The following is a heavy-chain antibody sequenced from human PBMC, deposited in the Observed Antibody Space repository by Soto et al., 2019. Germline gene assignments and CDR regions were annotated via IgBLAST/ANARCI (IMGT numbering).Heavy chain of an antibody. CDR3: ASAAREYYYYGMDV. CDR1: GFTFSSYA. V-gene: IGHV3-23*01. Sequence: EVQLLESGGGLVQPGGSLRLSCAACGFTFSSYAMNWVRQAPGKGLEWVSAISGSGGSTYYADSVKGRFTISRDNSKNTLYLQMNSLRAEDTAVYYCASAAREYYYYGMDVWGQGTTVTVSS. CDR2: ISGSGGST. J-gene: IGHJ6*02.